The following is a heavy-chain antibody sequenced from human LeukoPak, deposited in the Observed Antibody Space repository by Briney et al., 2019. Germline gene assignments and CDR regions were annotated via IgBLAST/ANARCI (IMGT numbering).Heavy chain of an antibody. Sequence: SETLSLTCTVSGGSISSSSYYWGWIRQPPGKGLEWIGSIYYSGSTYYNPSLKSRVTISVDTSKNQFSLKLSSVTAADTAVYYCARRVVPAAIGEFDPWGQGTLVTVSS. D-gene: IGHD2-2*02. J-gene: IGHJ5*02. CDR2: IYYSGST. CDR3: ARRVVPAAIGEFDP. V-gene: IGHV4-39*07. CDR1: GGSISSSSYY.